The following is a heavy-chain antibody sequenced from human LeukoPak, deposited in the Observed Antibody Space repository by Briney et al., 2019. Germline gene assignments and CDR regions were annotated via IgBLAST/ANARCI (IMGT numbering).Heavy chain of an antibody. V-gene: IGHV1-2*02. Sequence: ASVKVSCKASGYTFTGYYMHWVRQAPGQGLEWMGWVNPNSGGTNYAQKLQGRVTMTTDTSTSTAYMELRSLRSDDTAVYYCARDASSGLFDYWGQGTLVTVSS. D-gene: IGHD3-22*01. CDR2: VNPNSGGT. CDR3: ARDASSGLFDY. J-gene: IGHJ4*02. CDR1: GYTFTGYY.